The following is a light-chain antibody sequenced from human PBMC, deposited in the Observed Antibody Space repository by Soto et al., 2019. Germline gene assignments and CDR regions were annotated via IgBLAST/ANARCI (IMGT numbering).Light chain of an antibody. V-gene: IGKV3-20*01. Sequence: IVLTQSPATVSLSQGERATLSCRASQSVSSNSVAWFQQRSGQAPRLLIYGASSRATGIPDRFSGSGSGTDFTLTISRLEPEDFVVYFCQQYGDTPPITLGQGTRLEI. CDR1: QSVSSNS. CDR3: QQYGDTPPIT. CDR2: GAS. J-gene: IGKJ5*01.